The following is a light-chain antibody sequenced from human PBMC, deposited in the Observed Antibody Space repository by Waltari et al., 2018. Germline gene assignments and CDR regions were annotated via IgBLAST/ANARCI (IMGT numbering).Light chain of an antibody. V-gene: IGLV3-19*01. Sequence: SSELTQDPAVSVALGQTVRITCQGDSLTPYAPKRYQQRPGQAPILVIFSVDDRPSGIPDRFSGSLSGDTASLTITGTQAEDEADYYCNSRDPTTNAVVFGGGTRLTVL. J-gene: IGLJ2*01. CDR2: SVD. CDR3: NSRDPTTNAVV. CDR1: SLTPYA.